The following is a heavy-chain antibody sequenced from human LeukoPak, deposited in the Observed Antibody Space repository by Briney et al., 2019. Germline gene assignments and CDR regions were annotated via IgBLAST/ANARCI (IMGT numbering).Heavy chain of an antibody. CDR3: VKDLVAASENVRGWYPMDY. V-gene: IGHV3-43*01. D-gene: IGHD6-19*01. J-gene: IGHJ4*02. Sequence: GGSLRLSCAASGFTFAEYTMHWVRQAPGKGLEWVSLISWNGARIHYGDSVKGRFTICRDNSKNSLYLQMNSLRTEDTALYYCVKDLVAASENVRGWYPMDYWGQGTLVTVSS. CDR2: ISWNGARI. CDR1: GFTFAEYT.